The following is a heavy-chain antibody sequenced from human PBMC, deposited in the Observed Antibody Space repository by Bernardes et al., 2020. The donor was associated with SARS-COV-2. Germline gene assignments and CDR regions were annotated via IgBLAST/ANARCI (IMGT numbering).Heavy chain of an antibody. CDR2: ISSDESST. V-gene: IGHV3-74*01. CDR3: ARGNYYGMDV. CDR1: GFTFNTYF. J-gene: IGHJ6*02. Sequence: GGSLRLSCAASGFTFNTYFMHWVRQAPGKGLVWVSRISSDESSTSYADSVKGRFTISRDNAKNTLYLQMNSLRAEDTAVYYCARGNYYGMDVWGQGTTVTVSS.